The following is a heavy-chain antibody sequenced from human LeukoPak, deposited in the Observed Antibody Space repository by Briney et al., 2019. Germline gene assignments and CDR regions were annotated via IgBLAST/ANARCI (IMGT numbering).Heavy chain of an antibody. CDR2: IYTSGST. Sequence: SETLSLTCTVSGGSISSYYWSWIRQPAGKRLEWIGRIYTSGSTNYNPSLKSRVTMSVDTSKNQFSLKLSSVTAADTAVYYCARYCSSTGCYTYWGQGTLVTVSS. V-gene: IGHV4-4*07. J-gene: IGHJ4*02. CDR1: GGSISSYY. D-gene: IGHD2-2*02. CDR3: ARYCSSTGCYTY.